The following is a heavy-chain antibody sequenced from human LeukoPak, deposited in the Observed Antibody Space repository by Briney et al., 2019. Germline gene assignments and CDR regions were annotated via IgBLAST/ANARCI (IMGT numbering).Heavy chain of an antibody. D-gene: IGHD6-13*01. J-gene: IGHJ4*02. CDR1: GYTFTSYA. CDR2: IIPIFGTA. Sequence: SVKVSCKASGYTFTSYAISWVRQAPGQGLEWMGGIIPIFGTANYAQKFQGRVTITADKSTSTAYMELSSLRSEDTAVYYCARDAGYSSSWYYFDYWGQGTLVTVSS. V-gene: IGHV1-69*06. CDR3: ARDAGYSSSWYYFDY.